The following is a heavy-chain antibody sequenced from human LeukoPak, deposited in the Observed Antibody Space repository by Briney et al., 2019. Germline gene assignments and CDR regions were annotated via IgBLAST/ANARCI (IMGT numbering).Heavy chain of an antibody. J-gene: IGHJ4*02. CDR1: GFTFSSYG. V-gene: IGHV3-33*01. D-gene: IGHD3-9*01. CDR2: IWYDGSNK. CDR3: ARDGGRYFDWLTPFDY. Sequence: GGSLSLSCAASGFTFSSYGMHWVRQAPGKGLEWVAVIWYDGSNKYYADSVKGRFTISRDNSKNTLYLQMNSLRAEDTAVYYCARDGGRYFDWLTPFDYWGQGTLVTVSS.